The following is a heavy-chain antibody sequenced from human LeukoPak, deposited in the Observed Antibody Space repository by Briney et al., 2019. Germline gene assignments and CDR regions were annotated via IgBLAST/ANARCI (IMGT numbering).Heavy chain of an antibody. J-gene: IGHJ4*02. CDR3: AKDSNSGWYPDY. CDR1: GFTFSSYA. CDR2: ISYDGSNK. V-gene: IGHV3-30*04. Sequence: GGSLRLSCAASGFTFSSYAMHWVRQAPGKGLEWVAVISYDGSNKYYADSVKGRFTISRDNSKNTLYLQMNSLRAEDTAVYYCAKDSNSGWYPDYWGQGTLVTVSS. D-gene: IGHD6-19*01.